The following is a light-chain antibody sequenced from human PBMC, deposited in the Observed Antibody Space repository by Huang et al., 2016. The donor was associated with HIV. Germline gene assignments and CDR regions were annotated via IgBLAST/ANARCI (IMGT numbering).Light chain of an antibody. V-gene: IGKV4-1*01. CDR1: QTLSYGSPNKNY. J-gene: IGKJ1*01. Sequence: DIVMTQSPDSLALSLGDRAAINCTYSQTLSYGSPNKNYLNLYQVKTGLPPKLRISWSSVRESGVPDRFSGSGSGTHFTLTISSLQAEDVAVYYCHQYYSIFQTFGQGTKVEV. CDR3: HQYYSIFQT. CDR2: WSS.